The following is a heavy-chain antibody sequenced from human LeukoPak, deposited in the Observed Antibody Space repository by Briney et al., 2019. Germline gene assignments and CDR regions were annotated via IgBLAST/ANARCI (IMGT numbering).Heavy chain of an antibody. CDR3: ARGRVVVVPAARRDYYYMDV. D-gene: IGHD2-2*01. CDR2: IIPIFGTA. V-gene: IGHV1-69*13. CDR1: GGTFSSYA. J-gene: IGHJ6*03. Sequence: ASVKVSCKASGGTFSSYAISWVRQAPGQGLEWMGGIIPIFGTANYAQKFQGRVTITADESTSTAYMELSSLRSEDTAVYYCARGRVVVVPAARRDYYYMDVWGKGTTVTVSS.